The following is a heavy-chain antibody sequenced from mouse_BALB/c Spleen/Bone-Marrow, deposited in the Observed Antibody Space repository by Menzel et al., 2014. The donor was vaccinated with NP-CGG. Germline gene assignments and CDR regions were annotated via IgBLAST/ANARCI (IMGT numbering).Heavy chain of an antibody. CDR2: IWAGGST. CDR3: AREIYYGNYAWFAY. D-gene: IGHD2-1*01. J-gene: IGHJ3*01. Sequence: VKPVESGPGLVAPSQSLPITCTVSGFSLTSYGVHWVRQPPGKGLEWLGVIWAGGSTNYNSALMSRLSISKDNSKSQVFLKMNSLQTDDTAMYYCAREIYYGNYAWFAYWGQGTLVTVSA. CDR1: GFSLTSYG. V-gene: IGHV2-9*02.